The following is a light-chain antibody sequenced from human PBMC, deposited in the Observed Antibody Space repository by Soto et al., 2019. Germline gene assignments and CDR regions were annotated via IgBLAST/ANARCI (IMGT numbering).Light chain of an antibody. CDR3: CSSAGGSTYV. CDR2: EGT. Sequence: QCVLTQPASVSGPPGQSITISCTDVGSYNFVSWYQHHPDKAPKLMIYEGTQWPSGVSDRFSASKSGNTASLTISGLQAEDEADYYCCSSAGGSTYVFGTGTKLTVL. CDR1: VGSYNF. V-gene: IGLV2-23*01. J-gene: IGLJ1*01.